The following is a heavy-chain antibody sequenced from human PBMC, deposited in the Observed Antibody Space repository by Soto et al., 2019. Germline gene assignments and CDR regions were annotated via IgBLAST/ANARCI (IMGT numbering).Heavy chain of an antibody. Sequence: QVQLVQSGTEVKKPGSSVKVSCKASGGTFSSSGFSWVRQAPGQGLEWMGMIVPSLDTTKYAQKFQARVKNTAGQFTRTAYMEVGSLRSEDPAGNYCSRLPTARGSGDPYGGDVWGPGTRVIGSS. CDR3: SRLPTARGSGDPYGGDV. CDR2: IVPSLDTT. V-gene: IGHV1-69*09. D-gene: IGHD4-17*01. CDR1: GGTFSSSG. J-gene: IGHJ6*01.